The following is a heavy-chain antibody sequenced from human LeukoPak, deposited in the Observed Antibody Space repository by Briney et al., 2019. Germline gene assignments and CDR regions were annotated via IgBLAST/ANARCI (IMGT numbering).Heavy chain of an antibody. CDR1: GFTLSNYW. J-gene: IGHJ4*02. Sequence: GGSLRLSCAASGFTLSNYWMAWVRQAHGKGLEWLANINQDGSKIYYADSMTGRFTISRDTAKNSLYLQMNCLRVEDTAVYYCARAWAGSASYWGQGTLVTVSS. CDR2: INQDGSKI. CDR3: ARAWAGSASY. V-gene: IGHV3-7*04. D-gene: IGHD6-19*01.